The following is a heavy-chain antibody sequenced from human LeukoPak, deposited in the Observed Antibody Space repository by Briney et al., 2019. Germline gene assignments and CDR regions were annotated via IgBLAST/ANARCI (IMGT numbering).Heavy chain of an antibody. CDR1: GYTFTSYA. V-gene: IGHV1-3*01. D-gene: IGHD4-17*01. CDR2: INAGNGNT. Sequence: GASVKVSCKASGYTFTSYAMHWVRQAPGERLEWMGWINAGNGNTKYSQKFQGRVTITRDTSASTAYMELSSLRSEDTAVYYCARALSFGMTTVTTPRRQPDYWGQGTLVTVSS. CDR3: ARALSFGMTTVTTPRRQPDY. J-gene: IGHJ4*02.